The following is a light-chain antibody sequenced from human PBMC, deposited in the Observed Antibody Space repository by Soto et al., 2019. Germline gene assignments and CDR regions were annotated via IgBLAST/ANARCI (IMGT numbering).Light chain of an antibody. CDR1: SSDVGSYNY. J-gene: IGLJ1*01. CDR2: EVS. Sequence: QSVLTQPPSASGSPGQSVTISCTGTSSDVGSYNYVSWYQQHPGKAPKLMIYEVSKRPSGVPDRFSGSKSGFTASLTVSGLQAEDEADCYCSSYAGSNNPYVFGTGTKVTVL. CDR3: SSYAGSNNPYV. V-gene: IGLV2-8*01.